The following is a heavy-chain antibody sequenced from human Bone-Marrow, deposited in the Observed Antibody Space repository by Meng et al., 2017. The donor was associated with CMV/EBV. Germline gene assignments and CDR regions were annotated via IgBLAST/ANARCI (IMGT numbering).Heavy chain of an antibody. Sequence: SETLSLTCTVSGGSISSYYWSWIRQPPGKGLEWIGEINHSGSTNYNPSLKSRVTISVDTSKNQFSLKLSSVTAADTAVYYCARVYLDAFDIWGQGTMVTVSS. CDR1: GGSISSYY. J-gene: IGHJ3*02. CDR3: ARVYLDAFDI. CDR2: INHSGST. V-gene: IGHV4-59*08.